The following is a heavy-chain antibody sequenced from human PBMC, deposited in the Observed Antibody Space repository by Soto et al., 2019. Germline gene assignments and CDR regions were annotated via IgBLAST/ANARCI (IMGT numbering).Heavy chain of an antibody. CDR3: ARAVGRRGLNAAFDV. D-gene: IGHD3-22*01. V-gene: IGHV1-2*02. CDR2: ITPNSGAT. CDR1: GYTFVDHY. Sequence: ASVKVSCKACGYTFVDHYRHWVLQAPGEGVEWMGWITPNSGATKYAQKFQGRVTMTRDASINTAYVDVTGLTFDDTAVYFCARAVGRRGLNAAFDVWGQGTLVTVS. J-gene: IGHJ3*01.